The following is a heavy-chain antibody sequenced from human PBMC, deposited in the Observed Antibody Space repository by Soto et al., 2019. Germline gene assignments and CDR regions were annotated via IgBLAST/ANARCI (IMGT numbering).Heavy chain of an antibody. D-gene: IGHD2-15*01. Sequence: QVLLEESGPGLVKPSQTLSLTCTVSGVSITRSGYYWSWLRQHPGKGLEWIGYISYSGSTHYNPSLKSRASLSADTSNNQFSLRLTSMTAADTAVYYCATEEAVRIERWFDPWGQGTLVTVSS. J-gene: IGHJ5*02. CDR3: ATEEAVRIERWFDP. CDR1: GVSITRSGYY. CDR2: ISYSGST. V-gene: IGHV4-31*03.